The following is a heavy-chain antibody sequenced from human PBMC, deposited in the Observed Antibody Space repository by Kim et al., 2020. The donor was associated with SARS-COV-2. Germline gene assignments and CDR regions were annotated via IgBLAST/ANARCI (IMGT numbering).Heavy chain of an antibody. CDR2: ISGSGGST. J-gene: IGHJ3*02. CDR1: GFTFSSYA. CDR3: ARVGVLLWFGEPDAFDI. V-gene: IGHV3-23*01. Sequence: GGSLRLSCAASGFTFSSYAMSWVRQAPGKGLEWVSAISGSGGSTYYADSVKGRFTISRDNSKNTLYLQMNSLRAEDTAVYYCARVGVLLWFGEPDAFDIWGQGTMVTVSS. D-gene: IGHD3-10*01.